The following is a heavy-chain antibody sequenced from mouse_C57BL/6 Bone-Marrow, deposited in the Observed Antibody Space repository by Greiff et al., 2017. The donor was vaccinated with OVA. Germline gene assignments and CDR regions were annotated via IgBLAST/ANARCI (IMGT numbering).Heavy chain of an antibody. Sequence: EVKLMESGPGLVKPSQSLSLTCSVTGYSITSGYYWNWIRQFPGNKLEWMGYISHDGSNNYNPTLKNRNSITRDTSNNQFFLRLNSVTPEDTATYYCARGGYEYDRDFDVWGTGRTVTVSS. CDR1: GYSITSGYY. CDR3: ARGGYEYDRDFDV. CDR2: ISHDGSN. D-gene: IGHD2-4*01. J-gene: IGHJ1*03. V-gene: IGHV3-6*01.